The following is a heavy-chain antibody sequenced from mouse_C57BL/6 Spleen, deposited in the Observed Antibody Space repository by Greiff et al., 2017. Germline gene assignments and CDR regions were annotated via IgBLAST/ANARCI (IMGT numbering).Heavy chain of an antibody. V-gene: IGHV14-4*01. CDR2: IDPENGDT. J-gene: IGHJ4*01. Sequence: EVKLQESGAELVRPGASVKLSCTASGFNIKDDYMHWVKQRPEQGLGWIGWIDPENGDTEYASKFQGKATITADTSSNTAYLQLSSLTSEDTAVYCYSYGYSSYAMDYWGQGASVTVSS. CDR1: GFNIKDDY. CDR3: SYGYSSYAMDY. D-gene: IGHD2-2*01.